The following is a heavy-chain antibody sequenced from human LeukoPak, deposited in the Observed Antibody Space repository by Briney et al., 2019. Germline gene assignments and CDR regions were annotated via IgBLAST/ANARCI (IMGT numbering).Heavy chain of an antibody. CDR2: INAFNGNT. D-gene: IGHD3-22*01. V-gene: IGHV1-18*01. J-gene: IGHJ3*02. Sequence: GASVRVSCKASGYMFSSYALNWVRQAPGRGLVWMGWINAFNGNTDYAQNLRGRITLTTDTSTTTAYMELRSLRSDDTAVYYCARDLLGSGYSKNAFHIWGQGTLVTVSS. CDR3: ARDLLGSGYSKNAFHI. CDR1: GYMFSSYA.